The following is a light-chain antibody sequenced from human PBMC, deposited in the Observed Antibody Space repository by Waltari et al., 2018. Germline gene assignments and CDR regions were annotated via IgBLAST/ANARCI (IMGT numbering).Light chain of an antibody. J-gene: IGLJ3*02. V-gene: IGLV2-23*01. Sequence: WYQGEPGKAPKLMIYEDKKRPAGFLKRVSGSKSGNTASLTSSGLQAEDEAEYYGCSYGGSAIWVFGGGTKLTVL. CDR3: CSYGGSAIWV. CDR2: EDK.